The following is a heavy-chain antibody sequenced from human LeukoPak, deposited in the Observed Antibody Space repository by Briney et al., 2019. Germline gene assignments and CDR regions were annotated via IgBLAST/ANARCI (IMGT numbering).Heavy chain of an antibody. CDR2: FYNSGST. CDR1: GGSISNYY. J-gene: IGHJ4*02. V-gene: IGHV4-4*07. CDR3: ARVGDYALKD. Sequence: SETMSLTCTVSGGSISNYYWSWIRQPAGKGLEWIGRFYNSGSTNYNPSLKSRVTMSVDTSKNQFSLKLSSVTAADTAVYYCARVGDYALKDWGQGTLVTVSS. D-gene: IGHD3-16*01.